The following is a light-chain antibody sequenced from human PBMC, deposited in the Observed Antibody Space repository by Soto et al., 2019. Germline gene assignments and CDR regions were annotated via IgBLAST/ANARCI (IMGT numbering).Light chain of an antibody. CDR1: QSVSSY. J-gene: IGKJ4*01. CDR3: QQRSNWPPVT. Sequence: EIVLTQSPATLSLSPGERATLSCRASQSVSSYLAWYQQKPGQAPRLLIYDASNRATGIPARFSGSRSGTDFPLTISSLEAEDFAIYYCQQRSNWPPVTFGGGTKVEIK. CDR2: DAS. V-gene: IGKV3-11*01.